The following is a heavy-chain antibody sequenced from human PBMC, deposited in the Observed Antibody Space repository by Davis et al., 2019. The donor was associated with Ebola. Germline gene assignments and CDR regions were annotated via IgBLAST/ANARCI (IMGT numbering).Heavy chain of an antibody. V-gene: IGHV5-51*01. J-gene: IGHJ5*02. CDR1: GYSFTNYW. Sequence: GGSLRLSCKGSGYSFTNYWIGWVRQMPGKGPEWMGIIYPGDSDTRYNPSFQGQVTISADKSISTAYLQWNSLKTSDTAMYYCARQTHHFLSGPRTWFDPWGQGTLVTVSS. CDR2: IYPGDSDT. D-gene: IGHD3-3*02. CDR3: ARQTHHFLSGPRTWFDP.